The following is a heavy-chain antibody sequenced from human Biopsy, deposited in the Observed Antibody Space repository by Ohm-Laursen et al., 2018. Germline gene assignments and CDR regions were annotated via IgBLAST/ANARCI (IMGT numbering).Heavy chain of an antibody. D-gene: IGHD3-10*01. CDR2: IIPILGTV. CDR1: GDTFTTSA. CDR3: ASGNIGGIGLDV. V-gene: IGHV1-69*04. Sequence: SSVKVSCKASGDTFTTSAISWVRQVPGQGLDWMGRIIPILGTVDYGQNFQGRVTIRADTSTTFLELTSLRYDDTAVYYCASGNIGGIGLDVWGLGTTVTVSS. J-gene: IGHJ6*02.